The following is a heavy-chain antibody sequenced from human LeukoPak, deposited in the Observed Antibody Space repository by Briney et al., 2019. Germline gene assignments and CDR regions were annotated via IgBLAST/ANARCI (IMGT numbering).Heavy chain of an antibody. J-gene: IGHJ4*02. Sequence: GASVKVSCKASGYTFTGYYMHWVRQAPGQGLEWMGWINPNSGDTNYAQKFQGRVTMTRDTSISTAYMEHSRLTSDDTAVYYCARDIDATEYYTSSVDYWGQGTLVTVSS. V-gene: IGHV1-2*02. CDR1: GYTFTGYY. D-gene: IGHD6-6*01. CDR2: INPNSGDT. CDR3: ARDIDATEYYTSSVDY.